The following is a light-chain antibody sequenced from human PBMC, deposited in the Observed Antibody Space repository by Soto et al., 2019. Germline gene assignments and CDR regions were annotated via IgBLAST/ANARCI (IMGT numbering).Light chain of an antibody. V-gene: IGKV1-39*01. CDR1: QSIGSY. Sequence: DIQMTQSPSSLSASVVDRFMITFLASQSIGSYLNWYQQEPWKAPNLLIYAASSLQSGVPSRFSGGGSGTDFTLTISSLQPEDFATYYCQQSYATPSTFGQGTRLEIK. CDR2: AAS. CDR3: QQSYATPST. J-gene: IGKJ5*01.